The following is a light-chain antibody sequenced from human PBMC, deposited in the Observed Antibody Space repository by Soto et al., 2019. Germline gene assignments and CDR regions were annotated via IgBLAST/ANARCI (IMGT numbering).Light chain of an antibody. V-gene: IGLV3-9*01. Sequence: YELTQPLSVSVALGQTARITCGGNNIATKNVHWYQQEPGQAPVLVIYRNGNRPSGIPERFSGSNSGNTATLTISRAQAGDEADYYCQVWDSSTPVVFGGGTKVTVL. CDR3: QVWDSSTPVV. CDR2: RNG. J-gene: IGLJ2*01. CDR1: NIATKN.